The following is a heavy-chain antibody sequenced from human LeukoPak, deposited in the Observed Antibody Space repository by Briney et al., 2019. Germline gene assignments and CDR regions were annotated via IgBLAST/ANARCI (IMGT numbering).Heavy chain of an antibody. CDR2: IYYSGST. D-gene: IGHD4-23*01. Sequence: PSETLSLTCTVSGGSISSSSYYWGWIRQPPGKGLEWIGSIYYSGSTYYNPSLKSRVTISVDTSKNQFSLKLSSVTAADTAVYYCARWTQFYGGKGFVDYWGQGTLVTVSS. V-gene: IGHV4-39*01. CDR1: GGSISSSSYY. CDR3: ARWTQFYGGKGFVDY. J-gene: IGHJ4*02.